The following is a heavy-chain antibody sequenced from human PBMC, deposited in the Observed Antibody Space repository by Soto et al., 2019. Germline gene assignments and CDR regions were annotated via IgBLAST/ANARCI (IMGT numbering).Heavy chain of an antibody. CDR3: ARGRWLQFRVPDY. V-gene: IGHV4-31*03. D-gene: IGHD5-12*01. CDR2: IYYSGST. CDR1: GGSISSGGYY. Sequence: QVQLQESGPGLVKPSQTLSLTCTVSGGSISSGGYYWSWIRQHPRKGLACIGYIYYSGSTYYNPSLNSRVTISVDTSKNQFSLKLSSVTAADTAVYYCARGRWLQFRVPDYWGQGTLVTVSS. J-gene: IGHJ4*02.